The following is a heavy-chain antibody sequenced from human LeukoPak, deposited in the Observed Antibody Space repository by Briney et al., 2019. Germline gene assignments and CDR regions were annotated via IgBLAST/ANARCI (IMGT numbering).Heavy chain of an antibody. CDR1: GVSINSHY. J-gene: IGHJ4*02. Sequence: PSETLSLTCTVSGVSINSHYWSWIRQSPGKGLEWIAYGHDSGTTNYSPSLKSRVTISVDTSKNQFSLKLTSVSAADTAMYYCARHGTGTGYPLDYWGLGTLVTVSS. CDR3: ARHGTGTGYPLDY. D-gene: IGHD3/OR15-3a*01. CDR2: GHDSGTT. V-gene: IGHV4-59*08.